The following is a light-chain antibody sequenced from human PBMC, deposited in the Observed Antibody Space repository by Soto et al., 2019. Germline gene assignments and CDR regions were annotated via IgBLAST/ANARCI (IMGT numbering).Light chain of an antibody. CDR3: SSYTSCSTVI. J-gene: IGLJ2*01. Sequence: QSALTQPASVSGSPGQSITISCTGTRSDVGGYNYVSWYQHHPGKAPKLLIYEVTNRPAEVSNRFSGSKSGITASLTISGLQSEDEAYYYCSSYTSCSTVIFGGGTKLTVL. CDR2: EVT. CDR1: RSDVGGYNY. V-gene: IGLV2-14*01.